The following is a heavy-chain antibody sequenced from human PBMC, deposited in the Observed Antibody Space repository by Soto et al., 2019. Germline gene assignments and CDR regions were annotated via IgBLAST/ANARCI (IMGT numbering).Heavy chain of an antibody. J-gene: IGHJ5*02. CDR3: WGSYRTYNWFDP. Sequence: SETLSLTCAVYGGSFSGYYWSWIRQPPGKGLEWIGEINHSGSTNYNPSLKSRVTISVDTSKNQFSLKLSSVTAADTAVYYVWGSYRTYNWFDPWGQGTLVTVSS. V-gene: IGHV4-34*01. CDR2: INHSGST. D-gene: IGHD3-16*02. CDR1: GGSFSGYY.